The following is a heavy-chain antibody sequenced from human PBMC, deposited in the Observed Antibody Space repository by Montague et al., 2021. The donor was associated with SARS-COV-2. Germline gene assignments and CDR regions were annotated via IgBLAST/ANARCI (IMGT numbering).Heavy chain of an antibody. D-gene: IGHD5-12*01. V-gene: IGHV4-61*02. Sequence: TLSLTCTVSGGSISSDSYYWSWVRQPAGKGLEWIGRVYTTGSINYXXXLKSRVTISGDTSRNQFSLRLTSVTAADTAMYYCARAVIYGGYAFAYFDFWGQGVLVTVSS. CDR1: GGSISSDSYY. CDR2: VYTTGSI. J-gene: IGHJ4*02. CDR3: ARAVIYGGYAFAYFDF.